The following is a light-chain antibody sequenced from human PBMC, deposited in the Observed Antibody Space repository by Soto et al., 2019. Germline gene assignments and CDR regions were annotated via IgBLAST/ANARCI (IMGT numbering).Light chain of an antibody. J-gene: IGKJ1*01. CDR2: GAS. V-gene: IGKV3-15*01. Sequence: EIVMTQSPATLSVSPGERATLSCRASQSVSSNLARYQQKPSQAPMLLIFGASTRATGIPARFSGSGSGTEFTLTISSLQSEDFAVYYCQQYNNWPRGTFGQGTKVDIK. CDR3: QQYNNWPRGT. CDR1: QSVSSN.